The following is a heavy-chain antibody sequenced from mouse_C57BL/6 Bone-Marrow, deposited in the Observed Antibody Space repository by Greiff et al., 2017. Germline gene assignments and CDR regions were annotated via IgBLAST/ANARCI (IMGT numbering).Heavy chain of an antibody. CDR3: ARKGWDCGYFDV. Sequence: VQLQQSGPVLVKPGASVKMSCKASGYTFTDYYMNWVKQSHGKSLEWIGVINPYNGGTSYNQKFKGKATLTVDKSSSTAYMELNSLTSEDSAVYYGARKGWDCGYFDVWGTGTTVTVSS. J-gene: IGHJ1*03. CDR1: GYTFTDYY. V-gene: IGHV1-19*01. D-gene: IGHD3-3*01. CDR2: INPYNGGT.